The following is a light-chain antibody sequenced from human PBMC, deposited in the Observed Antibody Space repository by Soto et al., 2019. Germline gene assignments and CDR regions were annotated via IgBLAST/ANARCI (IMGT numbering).Light chain of an antibody. Sequence: DIQMTQSPSSLSASVGDRVTITCRASQSISTYLHWYQQKPGKAPNLLIYAASTLQSGVPSRFSSSGSGTDFSLTISSLQPEDFATYFCRHGYSTPRTFGGGTKLDIQ. CDR3: RHGYSTPRT. V-gene: IGKV1-39*01. CDR2: AAS. J-gene: IGKJ4*01. CDR1: QSISTY.